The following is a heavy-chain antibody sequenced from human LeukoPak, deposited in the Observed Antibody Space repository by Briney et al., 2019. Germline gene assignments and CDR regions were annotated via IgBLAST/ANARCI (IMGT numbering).Heavy chain of an antibody. Sequence: ASVKVSCKASRYTFTGYYMHWVRQAPGQGLEWMGWIYPNSGGTNYAQKFQGRVTMTRDTSISTAYMELSRLRSEDTAVYYCASAKYFARQKGTGSGDFDYWGQGTLVTVSS. CDR2: IYPNSGGT. J-gene: IGHJ4*02. CDR1: RYTFTGYY. CDR3: ASAKYFARQKGTGSGDFDY. D-gene: IGHD4/OR15-4a*01. V-gene: IGHV1-2*02.